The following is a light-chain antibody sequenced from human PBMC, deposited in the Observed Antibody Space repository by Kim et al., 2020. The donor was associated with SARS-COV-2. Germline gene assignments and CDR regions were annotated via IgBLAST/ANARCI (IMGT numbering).Light chain of an antibody. J-gene: IGLJ2*01. CDR1: KLGDKY. V-gene: IGLV3-1*01. Sequence: SYELTQPPSVSVSPGQTASITCSGDKLGDKYACWYQQKPGQSPVLVIYQDTKRPSGIPERFSGSNSGSTATLTISETQAMDEADYYCQAWHSSTVVFGGGTQLTVL. CDR3: QAWHSSTVV. CDR2: QDT.